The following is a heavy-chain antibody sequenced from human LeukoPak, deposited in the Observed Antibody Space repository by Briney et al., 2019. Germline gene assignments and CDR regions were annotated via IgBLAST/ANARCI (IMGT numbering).Heavy chain of an antibody. Sequence: SETLSLTCTVSGGSIRSYYWSWIRQPPGKGVEWIGYIYYSGSTNYNPSLKSRVTISVETSKNQFSLKLSSVTAADTAVYYCASSGYYETSFDYWGQGTLVTVSS. J-gene: IGHJ4*02. CDR2: IYYSGST. V-gene: IGHV4-59*01. CDR3: ASSGYYETSFDY. CDR1: GGSIRSYY. D-gene: IGHD3-22*01.